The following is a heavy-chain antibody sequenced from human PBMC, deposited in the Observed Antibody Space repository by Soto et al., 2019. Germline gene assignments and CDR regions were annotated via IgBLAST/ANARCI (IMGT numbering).Heavy chain of an antibody. CDR2: IYWDEDK. CDR1: GFSLSTRGVA. CDR3: AHRPRCYAYYFDY. Sequence: QITLKESGPTLVKPTQTLTLTCTFSGFSLSTRGVAVGWFRQPPGKALEWLALIYWDEDKWYSPSLKSRLTITDDTSKNQVVLTMTNIDPVDTAAYYCAHRPRCYAYYFDYWGQGTLVTVSS. J-gene: IGHJ4*02. D-gene: IGHD2-2*01. V-gene: IGHV2-5*02.